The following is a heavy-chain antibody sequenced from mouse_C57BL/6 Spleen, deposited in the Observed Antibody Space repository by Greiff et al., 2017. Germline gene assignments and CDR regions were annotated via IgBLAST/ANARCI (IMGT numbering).Heavy chain of an antibody. CDR3: AREGFDEVYALDY. J-gene: IGHJ4*01. V-gene: IGHV1-82*01. CDR2: IYPGDGYT. CDR1: GYAFSSSW. Sequence: VQLQQSGAELVKPGASVKISCTASGYAFSSSWMHWVQQRPGKGLEWIGRIYPGDGYTNYTGKFKGKVTLTADKSSSTAYMQISSLTSEDSAVYFCAREGFDEVYALDYWGQGTTVTVSS.